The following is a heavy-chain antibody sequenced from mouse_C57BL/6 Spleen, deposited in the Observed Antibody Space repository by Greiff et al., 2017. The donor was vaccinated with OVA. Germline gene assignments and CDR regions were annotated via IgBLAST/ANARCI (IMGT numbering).Heavy chain of an antibody. CDR3: ALITTVVAGDWYFDV. CDR1: GYTFTSYW. D-gene: IGHD1-1*01. V-gene: IGHV1-69*01. CDR2: IDPSDSYT. Sequence: QVQLQQPGAELVMPGASVKLSCKASGYTFTSYWMHWVKQRPGQGLEWIGEIDPSDSYTNYNQKFKGKATLTVDKSSSTAYMQLSSLTSEDSAVYYGALITTVVAGDWYFDVWGTGTTVTVSS. J-gene: IGHJ1*03.